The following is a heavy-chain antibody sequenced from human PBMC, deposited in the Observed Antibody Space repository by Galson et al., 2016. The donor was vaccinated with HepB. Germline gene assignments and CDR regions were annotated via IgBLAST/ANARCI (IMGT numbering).Heavy chain of an antibody. V-gene: IGHV4-39*01. D-gene: IGHD3-22*01. CDR2: IFHSGTT. Sequence: SETLSLTCSVSGGSVSKSGYHWGWIRQPPGKGLEWIGNIFHSGTTYYNPSLKSRVNIFVDATGTQFSLRLNSVTAADTAVYYCARLGIHYYDSIADSWGQGILVTVSS. CDR3: ARLGIHYYDSIADS. CDR1: GGSVSKSGYH. J-gene: IGHJ4*02.